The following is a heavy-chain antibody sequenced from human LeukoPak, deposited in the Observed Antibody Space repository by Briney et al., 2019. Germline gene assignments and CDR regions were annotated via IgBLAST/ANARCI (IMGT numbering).Heavy chain of an antibody. CDR2: IHYSGST. D-gene: IGHD3-10*01. CDR3: ARLISGVGYFDY. V-gene: IGHV4-59*08. Sequence: KPSETLSLTCTVSGGSISRYYWNWIRQPPGERLEWIGWIHYSGSTAYNPSLESRVTMSVDTSKNHISLKLSSVTAADTAVYYCARLISGVGYFDYWGQGTLVTVSS. J-gene: IGHJ4*02. CDR1: GGSISRYY.